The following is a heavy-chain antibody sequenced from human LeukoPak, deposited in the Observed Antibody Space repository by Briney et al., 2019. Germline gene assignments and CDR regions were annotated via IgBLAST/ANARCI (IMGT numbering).Heavy chain of an antibody. CDR3: ARIDGQWLYDY. D-gene: IGHD6-19*01. CDR2: INAGNGNT. Sequence: ASVKVSCKASGYTFTGYAMHWVRQAPGQRLEWMGWINAGNGNTKYSQKFQGRVTITRDTSASTAYMELSSLRSEDTAVYYCARIDGQWLYDYWGQGTLVTVSS. J-gene: IGHJ4*02. CDR1: GYTFTGYA. V-gene: IGHV1-3*01.